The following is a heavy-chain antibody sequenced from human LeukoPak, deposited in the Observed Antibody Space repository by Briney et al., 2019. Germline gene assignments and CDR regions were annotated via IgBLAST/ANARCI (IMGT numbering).Heavy chain of an antibody. J-gene: IGHJ4*02. CDR2: IKEDGSEQ. D-gene: IGHD6-13*01. V-gene: IGHV3-7*04. CDR3: ARKQLAPDY. CDR1: GYTFSSYW. Sequence: GGSLRLPCAASGYTFSSYWMSWVRQAPGKGLEWVANIKEDGSEQYYVDSVKGRFTISRDNAKNSLYLQVNSLRAEDTAVYYCARKQLAPDYWGQGTLVTVSS.